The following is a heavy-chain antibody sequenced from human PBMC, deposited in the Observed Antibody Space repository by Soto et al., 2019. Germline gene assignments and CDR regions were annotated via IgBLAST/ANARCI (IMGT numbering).Heavy chain of an antibody. Sequence: QLQLQESGSGLVKTSETLSLTCTVSGASISYGGFSWSWIRQSPGKGLEWIGYISHLESTYFHPXXXXXXXXXXXXXRNXXSLKLSSVTAADMAVYYCARGGGYDSFDYWGQGVLVTVSS. J-gene: IGHJ4*02. D-gene: IGHD5-12*01. CDR1: GASISYGGFS. CDR3: ARGGGYDSFDY. V-gene: IGHV4-30-2*06. CDR2: ISHLEST.